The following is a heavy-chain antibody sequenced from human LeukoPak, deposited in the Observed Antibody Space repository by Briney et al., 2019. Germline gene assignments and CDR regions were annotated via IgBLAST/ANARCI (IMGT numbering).Heavy chain of an antibody. D-gene: IGHD6-19*01. J-gene: IGHJ4*02. CDR2: ISWDGSTK. CDR1: GFSFRKYA. CDR3: AKAPYSSGFYTYFDY. Sequence: PGGSLRLSCAVSGFSFRKYAIHWVRQVPGKGLEWVAFISWDGSTKYYADSVKGRFTIPRDNSKNTLYLQMSSLRAEDTAVYYCAKAPYSSGFYTYFDYWDQGTLVTVSS. V-gene: IGHV3-30-3*01.